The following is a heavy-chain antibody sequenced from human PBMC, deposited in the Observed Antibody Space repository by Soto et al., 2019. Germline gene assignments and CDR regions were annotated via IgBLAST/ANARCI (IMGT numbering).Heavy chain of an antibody. CDR3: AKAFRPIIAVAANFDY. CDR1: GFSFSSYA. V-gene: IGHV3-23*01. J-gene: IGHJ4*02. CDR2: ISGSGGST. Sequence: GGSLGLSCAASGFSFSSYAMSWVCQDPGKGLEWVSAISGSGGSTYYADSVKGRFTISRDNSKNTLYLQMNSLRAEDTAVYYCAKAFRPIIAVAANFDYWGQGTLVTVSS. D-gene: IGHD6-19*01.